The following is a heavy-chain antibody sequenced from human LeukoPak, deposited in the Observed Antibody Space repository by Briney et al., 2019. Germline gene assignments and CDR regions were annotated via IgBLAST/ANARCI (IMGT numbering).Heavy chain of an antibody. Sequence: GGSLRLSCAASGVTFSSYSMNWVRQAPGKGLEWVSSISSDSDYTYYADSVRGRFTISRDNAKNSLYLQMNSLRAEDMAVYYCARDYSRLLDVWGQGTTVTVSS. CDR3: ARDYSRLLDV. CDR2: ISSDSDYT. J-gene: IGHJ6*02. CDR1: GVTFSSYS. D-gene: IGHD4-11*01. V-gene: IGHV3-21*01.